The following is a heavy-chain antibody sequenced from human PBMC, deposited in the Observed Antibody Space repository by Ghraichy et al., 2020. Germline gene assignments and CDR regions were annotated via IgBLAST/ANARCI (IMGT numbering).Heavy chain of an antibody. CDR1: GGTFSSYA. Sequence: SVKVSCKASGGTFSSYAISWVRQAPGQGLEWMGGIIPIFGTANYAQKFQGRVTITADESTSTAYMELSSLRSEDTAVYYCARVSDITIFRSFDIWGQGTMVTVSS. CDR2: IIPIFGTA. D-gene: IGHD3-3*01. CDR3: ARVSDITIFRSFDI. V-gene: IGHV1-69*13. J-gene: IGHJ3*02.